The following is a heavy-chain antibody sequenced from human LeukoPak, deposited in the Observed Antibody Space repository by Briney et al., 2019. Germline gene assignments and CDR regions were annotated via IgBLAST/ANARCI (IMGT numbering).Heavy chain of an antibody. CDR1: GASITTYS. D-gene: IGHD2-8*02. Sequence: SETLSLTCSVSGASITTYSWNWLRQSPGKGLEWIGYFSLGGTTSYTSSLKSRVTISRDTSRNQLSLKLTSVTAADTAVYYCARWDELYWAFGTWGPGTLVTVSS. CDR3: ARWDELYWAFGT. V-gene: IGHV4-59*08. CDR2: FSLGGTT. J-gene: IGHJ5*02.